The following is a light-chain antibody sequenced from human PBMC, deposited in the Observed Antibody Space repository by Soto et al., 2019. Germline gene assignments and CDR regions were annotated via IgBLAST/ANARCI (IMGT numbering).Light chain of an antibody. V-gene: IGLV2-23*01. Sequence: QSALTQPASVSGSSGESITISCTGASSDVGTYNLVTWYQQHPGRVPKLILYEGNKRPSGVSSRFSASKSGNTASLTISGLQAEDEADYFCCSYAPSRTLLFGGGTKVTVL. J-gene: IGLJ2*01. CDR1: SSDVGTYNL. CDR2: EGN. CDR3: CSYAPSRTLL.